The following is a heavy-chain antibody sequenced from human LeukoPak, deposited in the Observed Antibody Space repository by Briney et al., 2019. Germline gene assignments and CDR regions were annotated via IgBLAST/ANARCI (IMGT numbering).Heavy chain of an antibody. V-gene: IGHV3-23*01. CDR2: ISGSGGST. CDR1: GFTFSSYA. CDR3: AKDHGIAVAGTAN. D-gene: IGHD6-19*01. J-gene: IGHJ4*02. Sequence: PGGSLRLSCAASGFTFSSYAMSWVRQAPGKGLEWVSAISGSGGSTYYADSVKGRFTISRDNSKHTLYLQMNSLGAEDTAVYYCAKDHGIAVAGTANWGQGTLVTVSS.